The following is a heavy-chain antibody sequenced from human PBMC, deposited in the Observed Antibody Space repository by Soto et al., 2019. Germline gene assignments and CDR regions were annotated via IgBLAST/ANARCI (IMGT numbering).Heavy chain of an antibody. CDR1: GFTFSSYA. CDR3: AKTGAFGVTGDV. J-gene: IGHJ6*02. D-gene: IGHD3-3*01. Sequence: EVQVLESGGGLVQPGGSLRLSCAASGFTFSSYAMSWVRQAPGKGLEWVSGNSDSGGSTYYADSVKGRFTISRDNSKNTLYLHMNSLRVEDTAVYYCAKTGAFGVTGDVWGQGTTVTVSS. CDR2: NSDSGGST. V-gene: IGHV3-23*01.